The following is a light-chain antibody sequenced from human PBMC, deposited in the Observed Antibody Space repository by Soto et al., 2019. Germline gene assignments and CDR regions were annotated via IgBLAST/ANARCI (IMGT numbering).Light chain of an antibody. CDR1: SSDGGGYNY. CDR3: SSYTSSSTPFYV. J-gene: IGLJ1*01. V-gene: IGLV2-14*01. Sequence: QSALTQPASVSGSPGQSITISCTGTSSDGGGYNYVSWYPQHPGKAPKLMIYDVSNRPSGVSNRFSGSKSGNTASLTISGLPAEDEADYYCSSYTSSSTPFYVFGTGTKVTVL. CDR2: DVS.